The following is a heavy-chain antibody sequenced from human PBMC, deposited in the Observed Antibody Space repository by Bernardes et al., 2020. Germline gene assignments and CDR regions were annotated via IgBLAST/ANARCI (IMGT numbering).Heavy chain of an antibody. CDR1: GFTIQLYA. CDR2: FSLDSDRI. V-gene: IGHV3-9*01. Sequence: GGSLRLSRVDSGFTIQLYAMHWVRQVPGKGLEWVASFSLDSDRIGYADAVKGRFTTFRDNARKSLFLQMNSLREEDTASYYCVRDIVPGGADVWGQVSTVIVSS. CDR3: VRDIVPGGADV. J-gene: IGHJ6*02. D-gene: IGHD4-17*01.